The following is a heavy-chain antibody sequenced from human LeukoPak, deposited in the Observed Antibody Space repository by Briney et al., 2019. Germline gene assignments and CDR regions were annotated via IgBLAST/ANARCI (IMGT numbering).Heavy chain of an antibody. CDR2: IDPSDSYT. CDR3: ARGTMVRGVNLYYYYGMDV. D-gene: IGHD3-10*01. CDR1: GYSFTSYW. V-gene: IGHV5-10-1*01. Sequence: GESLRISCKGSGYSFTSYWISWVRQMPGKGLEWMGRIDPSDSYTNYSPSFQGHVTISADKSISTAYLQWSSLKASDTAMYCCARGTMVRGVNLYYYYGMDVWGKGTTVTVSS. J-gene: IGHJ6*04.